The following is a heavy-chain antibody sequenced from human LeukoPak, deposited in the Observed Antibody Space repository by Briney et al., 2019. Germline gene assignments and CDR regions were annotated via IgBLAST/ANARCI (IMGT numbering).Heavy chain of an antibody. CDR3: ATDAPSPYTTSYFYYYGMDV. CDR2: ISSSSNYI. Sequence: GGSLRLSCAASGFTFSDYSMNWVRQAPGKGLEWVSSISSSSNYIYYADSVKGRFTISRDNAEKSLYLQMSSLRADDTAVYYCATDAPSPYTTSYFYYYGMDVWGQGTTVTVSS. D-gene: IGHD1-1*01. V-gene: IGHV3-21*01. CDR1: GFTFSDYS. J-gene: IGHJ6*02.